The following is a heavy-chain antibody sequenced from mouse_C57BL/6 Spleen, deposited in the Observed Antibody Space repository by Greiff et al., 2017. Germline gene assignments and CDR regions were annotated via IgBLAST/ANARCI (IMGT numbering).Heavy chain of an antibody. V-gene: IGHV1-18*01. D-gene: IGHD2-4*01. CDR2: INPNNGGT. CDR1: GYTFTDYN. CDR3: ATFYYDYDEVFAY. J-gene: IGHJ3*01. Sequence: VHVKQSGPELVKPGASVKIPCKASGYTFTDYNMDWVKQSHGKSLEWIGDINPNNGGTIYNQKFKGKATLTVDKSSSTAYMELRSLTSEDTAVYYCATFYYDYDEVFAYWGQGTLVTVSA.